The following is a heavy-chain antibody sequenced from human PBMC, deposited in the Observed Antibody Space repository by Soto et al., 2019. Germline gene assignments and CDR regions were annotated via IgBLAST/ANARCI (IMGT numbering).Heavy chain of an antibody. D-gene: IGHD6-19*01. V-gene: IGHV1-69*01. CDR2: IIPIFGTA. CDR1: GCTFSSYA. J-gene: IGHJ5*02. CDR3: ARWRHSSGVVDGWFDP. Sequence: QVQLVQSGAEVKKPGSSVKVSCKASGCTFSSYAISWVRQAPGQGLEWMGGIIPIFGTANYAEKFQGRVTIAADESTRTVYMEMRSLRAEDAAVYYCARWRHSSGVVDGWFDPWGQGTLVTVSS.